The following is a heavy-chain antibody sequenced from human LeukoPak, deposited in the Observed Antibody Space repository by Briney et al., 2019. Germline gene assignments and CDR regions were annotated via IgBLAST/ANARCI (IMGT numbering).Heavy chain of an antibody. D-gene: IGHD3-22*01. V-gene: IGHV3-9*01. Sequence: GGSLRLSCAASGFTVSAYYMSWVRQAPGKGLEWVSGISWNSGSIGYADSVKGRFTISRDNAKNSLYLQMNSLRAEDTALYYCAKDNAYYYDSSGYPDYWGQGTLVTVSS. CDR2: ISWNSGSI. CDR3: AKDNAYYYDSSGYPDY. CDR1: GFTVSAYY. J-gene: IGHJ4*02.